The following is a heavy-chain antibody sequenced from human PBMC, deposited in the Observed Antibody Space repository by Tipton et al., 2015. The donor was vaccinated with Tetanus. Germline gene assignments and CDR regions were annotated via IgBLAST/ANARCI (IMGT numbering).Heavy chain of an antibody. CDR3: ATMTPVDWYFDL. CDR2: IYYTALT. V-gene: IGHV4-31*03. D-gene: IGHD4-23*01. Sequence: TLSLTCTVSGASINAGGYLWTWVRQHPGKGLEWIGNIYYTALTSYSPSLNSRVRIAVDTSKNQFSLSLTSVTAADTAVYYCATMTPVDWYFDLWGRGTLVTVSS. J-gene: IGHJ2*01. CDR1: GASINAGGYL.